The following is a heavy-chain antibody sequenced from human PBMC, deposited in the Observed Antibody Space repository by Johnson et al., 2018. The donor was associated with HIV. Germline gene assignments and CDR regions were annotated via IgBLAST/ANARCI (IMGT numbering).Heavy chain of an antibody. V-gene: IGHV3-30*02. Sequence: QVQLVESGGALVKPGGSLRLSCVASGFTFTSYGMHWVRQAPGKGLEWVAFIRYDGSNKYYADSVKGRFTISRDNSKNTLYLQMNSLRVEDTAVYYCARGLQSMTVVVTRGAFDIWGQGTMVTVSS. CDR3: ARGLQSMTVVVTRGAFDI. CDR1: GFTFTSYG. CDR2: IRYDGSNK. J-gene: IGHJ3*02. D-gene: IGHD2-2*01.